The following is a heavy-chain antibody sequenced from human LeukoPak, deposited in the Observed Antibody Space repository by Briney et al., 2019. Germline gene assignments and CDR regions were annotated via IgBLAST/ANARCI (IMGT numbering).Heavy chain of an antibody. CDR2: IYYSGST. CDR3: ARVLIVVSFNAFDI. J-gene: IGHJ3*02. V-gene: IGHV4-39*07. D-gene: IGHD3-22*01. Sequence: SETLSLTCTVSGGSISSSSYYWGWIRQPPGRGLGWIGCIYYSGSTYYNPSLKRLVTISVDTSKHQFSLKLSSVTAADTAVYYCARVLIVVSFNAFDIWGQGTMVTVSS. CDR1: GGSISSSSYY.